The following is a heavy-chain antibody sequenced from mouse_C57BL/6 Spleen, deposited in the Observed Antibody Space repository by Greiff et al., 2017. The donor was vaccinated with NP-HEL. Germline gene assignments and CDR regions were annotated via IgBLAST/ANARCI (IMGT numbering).Heavy chain of an antibody. CDR1: GYTFTSYW. D-gene: IGHD2-4*01. J-gene: IGHJ1*03. V-gene: IGHV1-64*01. CDR2: IHPNSGST. CDR3: ARDYYDYDDWYFDV. Sequence: QVQLKQPGAELVKPGASVKLSCKASGYTFTSYWMHWVKQRPGQGLEWIGMIHPNSGSTNYNEKFKSKATLTVDKSSSTAYMQLSSLTSEDSAVYYCARDYYDYDDWYFDVWGTGTTVTVSS.